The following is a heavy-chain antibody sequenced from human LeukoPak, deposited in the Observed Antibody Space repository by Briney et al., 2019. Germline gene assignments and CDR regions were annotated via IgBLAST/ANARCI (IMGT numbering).Heavy chain of an antibody. CDR2: ISGSGGST. Sequence: PGGSLRLSCAASGFTFSSYAMSWVRQAPGKGLEWVSAISGSGGSTYYADSVKGRFTISRDNSKNTLYLQINSLRAEDTAVYYCAKLVKERVTTVTKSYYFDYWGQGTLVTVSS. CDR3: AKLVKERVTTVTKSYYFDY. CDR1: GFTFSSYA. J-gene: IGHJ4*02. D-gene: IGHD4-17*01. V-gene: IGHV3-23*01.